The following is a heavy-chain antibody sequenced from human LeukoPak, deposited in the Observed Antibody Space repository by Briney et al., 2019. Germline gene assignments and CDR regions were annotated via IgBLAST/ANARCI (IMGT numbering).Heavy chain of an antibody. V-gene: IGHV3-30*02. CDR2: IRYDGSNK. J-gene: IGHJ3*02. Sequence: PGGSLRLSCAASGFTFSSYGMHWVRQAPGKGLEWVAFIRYDGSNKYYADSVKGRFTISRDNSKNTLYLQMNSLRAEDTAVYYCAKGYDILTGYYGFAFDIWGQGTMVTVSS. D-gene: IGHD3-9*01. CDR3: AKGYDILTGYYGFAFDI. CDR1: GFTFSSYG.